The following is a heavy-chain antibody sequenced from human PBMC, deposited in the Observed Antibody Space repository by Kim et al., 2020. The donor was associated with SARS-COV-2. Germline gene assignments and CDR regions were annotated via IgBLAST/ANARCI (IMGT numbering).Heavy chain of an antibody. J-gene: IGHJ3*02. V-gene: IGHV3-7*01. Sequence: WVTWVRQAQGKGLEWVANIKQDGNQKYYVDSVKGRFTISRDNAKNSLYLQMNSLRAEDTAVYYCARDGDLYSSGKDAFDIWGQGTMVTVSP. CDR3: ARDGDLYSSGKDAFDI. CDR1: W. D-gene: IGHD6-19*01. CDR2: IKQDGNQK.